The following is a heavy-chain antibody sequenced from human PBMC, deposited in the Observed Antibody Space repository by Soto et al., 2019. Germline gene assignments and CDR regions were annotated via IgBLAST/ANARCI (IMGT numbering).Heavy chain of an antibody. CDR2: ISYDGSNK. D-gene: IGHD3-22*01. CDR3: ARAPETYYYDSSGYYYVY. V-gene: IGHV3-30-3*01. CDR1: GFTFSSYA. J-gene: IGHJ4*02. Sequence: GGSLRLSCAASGFTFSSYAMHWVRQAPGKGLEWVAVISYDGSNKYYADSVKGRFTISRDNSKNTLYLQMNSLRAEDTAVYYCARAPETYYYDSSGYYYVYWGQGTLVTVSS.